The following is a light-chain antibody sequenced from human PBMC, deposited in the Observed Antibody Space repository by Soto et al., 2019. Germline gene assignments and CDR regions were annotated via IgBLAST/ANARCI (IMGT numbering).Light chain of an antibody. CDR1: SSDVGGYNY. V-gene: IGLV2-8*01. CDR3: SSYVGSKTFHYV. CDR2: EVD. Sequence: QSVLTQPPSASGSPGQSVTISCTGTSSDVGGYNYVSWYQHHPGKAPKLIIYEVDERLSVVTDLFCGSKSGNTAYLTVSGLQAAYEADYYCSSYVGSKTFHYVFGTWPKLTVL. J-gene: IGLJ1*01.